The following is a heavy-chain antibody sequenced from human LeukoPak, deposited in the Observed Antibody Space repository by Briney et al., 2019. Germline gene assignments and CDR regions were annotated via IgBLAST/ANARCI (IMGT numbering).Heavy chain of an antibody. V-gene: IGHV3-64*01. CDR2: ISSNGGST. J-gene: IGHJ4*02. Sequence: GGSLRLSCAASGFTFGSYAVHWVRQAPGEGLEYVSGISSNGGSTYYANSVKGRFTISRDNSKSTLYLQMGRLRADDMAVYYCARGPFLQLWLQGGYFDYWGQGTLVTVSS. D-gene: IGHD5-18*01. CDR3: ARGPFLQLWLQGGYFDY. CDR1: GFTFGSYA.